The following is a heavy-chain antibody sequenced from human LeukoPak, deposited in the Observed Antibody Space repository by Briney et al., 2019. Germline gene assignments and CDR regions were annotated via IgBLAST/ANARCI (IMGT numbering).Heavy chain of an antibody. Sequence: PGGSLRLSCAASGFTFSSFGMHWVRQAPGKGLEWVAFIQYDGGNKYYADSVKGRFAISRDNSKNTLSLQMNSLRAEDTAVYYCARDRGSSWNPVGVDYWGQGTLVTVSS. CDR2: IQYDGGNK. V-gene: IGHV3-30*02. CDR3: ARDRGSSWNPVGVDY. D-gene: IGHD6-13*01. CDR1: GFTFSSFG. J-gene: IGHJ4*02.